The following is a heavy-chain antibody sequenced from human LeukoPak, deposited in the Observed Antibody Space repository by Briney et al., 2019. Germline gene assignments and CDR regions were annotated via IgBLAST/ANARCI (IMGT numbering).Heavy chain of an antibody. CDR2: IIPIFGTA. CDR1: RGTFSSYA. CDR3: AREGSSGWAT. V-gene: IGHV1-69*13. Sequence: GASVKVSCKASRGTFSSYAISWVRQAPGQGLEWMGGIIPIFGTANYAQKFQGRVTITADESTSTAYMELSSLRSEDTAVYYCAREGSSGWATWGQGTLVTVSS. J-gene: IGHJ5*02. D-gene: IGHD6-19*01.